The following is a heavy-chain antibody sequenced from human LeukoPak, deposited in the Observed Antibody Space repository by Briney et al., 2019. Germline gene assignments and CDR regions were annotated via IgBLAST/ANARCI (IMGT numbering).Heavy chain of an antibody. Sequence: SQTLSLTCAISGDSVSSNSAAWHWIRQSPSRGLEWLGSTYHRSKWYNDYALSVIGRISVNPDTPKNEFSLQLNSVTPEDTAVYYCARGGKCSFDYWGQGTLVTVSS. CDR3: ARGGKCSFDY. D-gene: IGHD1-26*01. J-gene: IGHJ4*02. CDR1: GDSVSSNSAA. V-gene: IGHV6-1*01. CDR2: TYHRSKWYN.